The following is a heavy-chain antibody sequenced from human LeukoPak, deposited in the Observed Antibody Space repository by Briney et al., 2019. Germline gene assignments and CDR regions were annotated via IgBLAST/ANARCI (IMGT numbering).Heavy chain of an antibody. Sequence: PGGSLRLSCAASGFTFSNAWMSWVRQAPGKGLEWVGRIKSKTDGGTTDYAAPVKGRFTISRDDSKNTLYLQMNSLKTEDTAVYYCTTDYCSSTSCYELQGPWGQGTLVTVSS. J-gene: IGHJ4*02. CDR2: IKSKTDGGTT. V-gene: IGHV3-15*01. CDR3: TTDYCSSTSCYELQGP. D-gene: IGHD2-2*01. CDR1: GFTFSNAW.